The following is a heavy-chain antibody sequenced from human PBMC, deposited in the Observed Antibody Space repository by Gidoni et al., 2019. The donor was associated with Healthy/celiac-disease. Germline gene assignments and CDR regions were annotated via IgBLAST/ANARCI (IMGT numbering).Heavy chain of an antibody. V-gene: IGHV3-53*02. CDR3: ARDSYCGGDCYSSGAGAFDI. CDR1: GFTVSSKH. J-gene: IGHJ3*02. CDR2: IYRGRST. D-gene: IGHD2-21*01. Sequence: EVQLVETGGGLIQSGGSVRLSWAASGFTVSSKHLSWVRQAPGKGLEWVSVIYRGRSTYYADSVKGRFTISRDNSKNTLYLQMNSLRAEDTAVYYCARDSYCGGDCYSSGAGAFDIWGQGTMVTVSS.